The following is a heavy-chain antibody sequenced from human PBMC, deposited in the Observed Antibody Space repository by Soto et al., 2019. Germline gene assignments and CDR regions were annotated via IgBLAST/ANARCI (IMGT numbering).Heavy chain of an antibody. D-gene: IGHD3-22*01. CDR3: ARDQYYYDSSGETHFDY. Sequence: GASVKVSCKASGYTFTSYGISWVRQAPGQGLEWMGWISAYNGNTNYAQKLQGRVTMTTDTSTSTAYMELRSLRSDDTAVYYCARDQYYYDSSGETHFDYWGQGTLVTVS. V-gene: IGHV1-18*01. CDR2: ISAYNGNT. J-gene: IGHJ4*02. CDR1: GYTFTSYG.